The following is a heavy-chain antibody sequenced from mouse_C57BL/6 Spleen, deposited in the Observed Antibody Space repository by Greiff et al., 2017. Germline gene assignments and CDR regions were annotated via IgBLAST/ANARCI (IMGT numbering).Heavy chain of an antibody. CDR1: GYSFTSCYY. V-gene: IGHV3-6*01. CDR2: ISYDGSN. CDR3: AREGDYWYFDV. J-gene: IGHJ1*03. Sequence: EVKLQESGPGLVKPSQSLSLTCSVTGYSFTSCYYWYWIRQFPGNKLEWMGYISYDGSNNYNPSLKNRNSITRDTSKNQFFLKLNSVTTEDTATYYCAREGDYWYFDVWGTGTTVTVSS.